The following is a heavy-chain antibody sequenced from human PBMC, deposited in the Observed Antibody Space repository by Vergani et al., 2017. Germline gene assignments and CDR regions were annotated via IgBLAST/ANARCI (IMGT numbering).Heavy chain of an antibody. CDR2: IYYSGST. CDR3: ARLGGEGAVGY. J-gene: IGHJ4*02. V-gene: IGHV4-39*01. Sequence: QLQLQESGPGLVKPSETLSLTCTVSGGPISSSSYYWGWIRQPPGKGLEWIGSIYYSGSTYYNPSLKSRVTISVDTSKNQFSLKLSSVTAADTAVYYCARLGGEGAVGYWGQGTLVTVSS. D-gene: IGHD3-16*01. CDR1: GGPISSSSYY.